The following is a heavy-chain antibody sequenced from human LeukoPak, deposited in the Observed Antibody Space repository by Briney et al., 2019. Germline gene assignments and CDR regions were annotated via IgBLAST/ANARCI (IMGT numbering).Heavy chain of an antibody. CDR2: INPNSGGT. J-gene: IGHJ6*03. CDR1: GYTFTGYY. D-gene: IGHD2-2*02. Sequence: ASVKVSCKASGYTFTGYYMHWVRQAPGQGLEWMGWINPNSGGTNYAQKFQGRVTMTRDTSISTAHMELSRLRSDDTAVYYCARDLGGDIVVVPAAISGSYYYYYMDVWGKGTTVTVSS. V-gene: IGHV1-2*02. CDR3: ARDLGGDIVVVPAAISGSYYYYYMDV.